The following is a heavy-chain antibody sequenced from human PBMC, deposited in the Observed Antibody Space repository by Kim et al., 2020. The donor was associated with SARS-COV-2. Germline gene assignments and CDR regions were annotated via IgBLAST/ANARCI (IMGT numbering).Heavy chain of an antibody. CDR2: IYPGDSDT. D-gene: IGHD3-10*01. CDR1: GYSFTSYW. J-gene: IGHJ4*02. CDR3: ARHSITMVRGVIADYFDY. V-gene: IGHV5-51*01. Sequence: GESLKISCKGSGYSFTSYWIGLVRQMPGKGLEWIGIIYPGDSDTRYSPSFQGQVTISADKSISTAYLQWSSLKASDTAMYYCARHSITMVRGVIADYFDYWGQGTLVTVSS.